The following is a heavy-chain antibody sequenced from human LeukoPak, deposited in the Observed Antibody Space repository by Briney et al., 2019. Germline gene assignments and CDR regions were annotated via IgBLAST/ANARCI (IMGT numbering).Heavy chain of an antibody. V-gene: IGHV4-59*01. J-gene: IGHJ4*02. CDR3: SRDLYNWNS. Sequence: SETLSLTCTVSGGSISSYYWSWIRQPPGKGLEWIGYSYYSGNTNYNPSLKSRVTISVDTSKNQFSLKLSSVTAADTAVYYCSRDLYNWNSWGQATLVTVSS. D-gene: IGHD1-20*01. CDR2: SYYSGNT. CDR1: GGSISSYY.